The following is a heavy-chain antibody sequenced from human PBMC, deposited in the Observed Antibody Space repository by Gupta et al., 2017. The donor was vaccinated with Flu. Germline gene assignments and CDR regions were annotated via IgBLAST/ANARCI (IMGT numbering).Heavy chain of an antibody. CDR2: VSGNADRT. Sequence: EVQLLESGGGLVPPGGSLRLSCAASGFNFINYAMSWVRQAPGKGLEWVSAVSGNADRTYHAESVKGRFTISRDNSKNTLYLQMNSLRAEDTALYYCVKDHKDWGQGTLVTVSS. V-gene: IGHV3-23*01. J-gene: IGHJ4*02. CDR1: GFNFINYA. CDR3: VKDHKD.